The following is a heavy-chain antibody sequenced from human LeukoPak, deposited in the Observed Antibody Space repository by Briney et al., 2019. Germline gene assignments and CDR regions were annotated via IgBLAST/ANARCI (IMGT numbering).Heavy chain of an antibody. J-gene: IGHJ2*01. CDR2: TDHSGST. CDR3: ARGREIVVVTRRYFDL. V-gene: IGHV4-34*01. D-gene: IGHD2-21*02. Sequence: SETLSLTCTVYGGSFSGYYWSWIRQPPGKGLEWIGETDHSGSTKYNPSLESRVTISVDTSKTQFSLKLTSVTAADTAMYCCARGREIVVVTRRYFDLWGRGTLVTVSS. CDR1: GGSFSGYY.